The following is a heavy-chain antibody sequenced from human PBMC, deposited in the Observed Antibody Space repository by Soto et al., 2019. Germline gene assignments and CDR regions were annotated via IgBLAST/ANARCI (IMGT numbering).Heavy chain of an antibody. CDR3: ARGRAAGYYYYGMDV. J-gene: IGHJ6*02. V-gene: IGHV4-59*01. D-gene: IGHD6-13*01. CDR1: GGSISSYY. CDR2: IYYSGST. Sequence: QVQLQESGPGLVKPSETLSLTCTVSGGSISSYYWSWIRQPPGKGLEWIGYIYYSGSTNYNPSLKSRITTAVDTSNNHSSLKLSAVTAADTAVYYGARGRAAGYYYYGMDVWGQGTTVTVSS.